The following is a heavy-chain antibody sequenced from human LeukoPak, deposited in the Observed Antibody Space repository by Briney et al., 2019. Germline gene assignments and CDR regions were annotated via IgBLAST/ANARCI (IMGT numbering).Heavy chain of an antibody. Sequence: GGSLRLSCAASGFTFDNYAMNWVRQVPGKGLEWISLISWNSGTIGYADSVKGRFTISRDNANNLLYLQMNSLRAEDTALYYCARAYKDCSLAGKKEFFQHWGQGTLVTVSS. V-gene: IGHV3-9*01. CDR3: ARAYKDCSLAGKKEFFQH. CDR1: GFTFDNYA. J-gene: IGHJ1*01. CDR2: ISWNSGTI. D-gene: IGHD6-19*01.